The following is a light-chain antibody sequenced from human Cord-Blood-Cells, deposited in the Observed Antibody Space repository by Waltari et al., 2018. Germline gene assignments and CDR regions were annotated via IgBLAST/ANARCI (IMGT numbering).Light chain of an antibody. CDR1: SSDVGGYNY. CDR2: DVS. CDR3: SSYTSSSTYV. J-gene: IGLJ1*01. Sequence: QSALTQPASVSVSPGQSITISCTGTSSDVGGYNYVSWYQQHPGKAPKLTMYDVSNMPSGVSNRFSGSKSGNTASLTISGLQAEDEADYYCSSYTSSSTYVFGTGTKVTVL. V-gene: IGLV2-14*01.